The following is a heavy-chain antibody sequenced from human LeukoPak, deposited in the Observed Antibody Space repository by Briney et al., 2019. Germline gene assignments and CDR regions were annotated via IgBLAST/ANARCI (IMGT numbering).Heavy chain of an antibody. CDR2: INPNSGGT. CDR3: ARSKYDSSGYYHGTIDY. V-gene: IGHV1-2*06. J-gene: IGHJ4*02. CDR1: GYTFTGYY. D-gene: IGHD3-22*01. Sequence: ASVKASCKASGYTFTGYYMHWVRQAPGQGLEWMGRINPNSGGTNYAQKFQGRVTMTRDTSISTAYMELSSLRSEDTAVYYRARSKYDSSGYYHGTIDYWGQGTLVTVSS.